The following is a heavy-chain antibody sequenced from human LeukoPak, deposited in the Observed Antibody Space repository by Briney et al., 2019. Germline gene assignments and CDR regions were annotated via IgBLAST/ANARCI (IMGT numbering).Heavy chain of an antibody. D-gene: IGHD6-19*01. V-gene: IGHV3-74*01. CDR3: ARGYSSGLHFDY. CDR1: GFTFSSYW. J-gene: IGHJ4*02. Sequence: PPGGSLRLSCAASGFTFSSYWMHWVRQVPGKGLVWVSRIKSDGSDTRYADSVKGRFTISRDNAKNTLYLQMNSLGAEDTAVYYCARGYSSGLHFDYWGQGTLVTVSS. CDR2: IKSDGSDT.